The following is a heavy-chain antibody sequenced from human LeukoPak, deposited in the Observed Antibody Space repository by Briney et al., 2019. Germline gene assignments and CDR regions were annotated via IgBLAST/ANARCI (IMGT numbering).Heavy chain of an antibody. D-gene: IGHD3-10*01. CDR1: GYSLSSGYY. V-gene: IGHV4-38-2*02. CDR2: VYHSGGT. Sequence: SETLSLTCTVSGYSLSSGYYWGWIRQPPGKGLEWIGSVYHSGGTYYNPSLKSRVTISVDTSKNQFSLKLSSVTAADPAVYYCARHSPGVLYGSGSYYDYWGQGILVTVYS. J-gene: IGHJ4*02. CDR3: ARHSPGVLYGSGSYYDY.